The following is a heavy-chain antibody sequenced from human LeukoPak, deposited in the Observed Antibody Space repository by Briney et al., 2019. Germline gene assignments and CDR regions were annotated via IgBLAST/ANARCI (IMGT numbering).Heavy chain of an antibody. CDR1: GYTFTSYG. Sequence: GASVKVSCKASGYTFTSYGISWVRQAPGQGLEWMGWISAYNGNTNYAQKLQGRVTMTTDTSTSTAYMELRSLRSDDTAVYYCAREASGYDPFYYYYYGMDVWGQGTTVTVSS. J-gene: IGHJ6*02. D-gene: IGHD5-12*01. CDR2: ISAYNGNT. CDR3: AREASGYDPFYYYYYGMDV. V-gene: IGHV1-18*01.